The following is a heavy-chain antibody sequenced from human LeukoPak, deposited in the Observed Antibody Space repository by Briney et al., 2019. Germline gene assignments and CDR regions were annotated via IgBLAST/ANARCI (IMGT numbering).Heavy chain of an antibody. CDR2: ISGNGGRT. V-gene: IGHV3-23*01. CDR1: GFTLCSYA. CDR3: AREKYSTGWFDY. J-gene: IGHJ4*02. D-gene: IGHD6-19*01. Sequence: RGSLRLSCAASGFTLCSYAMSWVGQAPGKGLGWVSTISGNGGRTYYAYSVKGRFTISRDNSKNPLYLQMNSLRAEDTAVYYWAREKYSTGWFDYWGQGTLVTVSS.